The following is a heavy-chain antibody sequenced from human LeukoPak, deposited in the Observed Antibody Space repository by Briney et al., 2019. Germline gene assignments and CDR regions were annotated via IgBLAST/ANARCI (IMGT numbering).Heavy chain of an antibody. J-gene: IGHJ4*02. D-gene: IGHD3-10*01. CDR3: ARDGESRAFNYYGSGSYYGD. V-gene: IGHV4-59*01. CDR2: IYYSGST. CDR1: GGSISSYY. Sequence: SETLSLTCTVSGGSISSYYWSWIRQPPGKGLEWIGYIYYSGSTNYNPSLKSRVTISVDTSKNQFSLKLSSVTAADTAVYYCARDGESRAFNYYGSGSYYGDWGQGTLVTVSS.